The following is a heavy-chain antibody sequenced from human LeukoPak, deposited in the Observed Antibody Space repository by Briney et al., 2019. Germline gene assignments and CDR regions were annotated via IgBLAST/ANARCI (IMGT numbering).Heavy chain of an antibody. CDR2: ISGSGGRT. V-gene: IGHV3-23*01. CDR3: ARNSGYMDV. CDR1: GFTFSNYA. Sequence: GGSLRLSCAASGFTFSNYAMSWVRQAPGKGLEWVSVISGSGGRTYYADSVKGRFTISRDNAKNSLYLQMNSLRAEDTAVYYCARNSGYMDVWGKGTTVTISS. D-gene: IGHD3-10*01. J-gene: IGHJ6*03.